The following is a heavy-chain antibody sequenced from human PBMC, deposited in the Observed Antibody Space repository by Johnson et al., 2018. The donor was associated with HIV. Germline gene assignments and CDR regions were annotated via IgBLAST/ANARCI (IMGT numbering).Heavy chain of an antibody. CDR2: ISYDGTNK. D-gene: IGHD4/OR15-4a*01. Sequence: QVQLVESGGGVVQPGKSLRLSCAASGFIFRSFGMHWVRQAPGKGLQWVATISYDGTNKYYADSVKGRFTISRDNSTNTLYLQLNSLSAEDTALYYCVKSTQSTIVRESGPYGGFHVWGQGTMVSVSS. V-gene: IGHV3-30*18. CDR3: VKSTQSTIVRESGPYGGFHV. J-gene: IGHJ3*01. CDR1: GFIFRSFG.